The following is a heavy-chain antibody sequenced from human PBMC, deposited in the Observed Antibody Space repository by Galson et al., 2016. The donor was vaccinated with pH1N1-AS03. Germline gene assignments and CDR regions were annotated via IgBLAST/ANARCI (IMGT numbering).Heavy chain of an antibody. J-gene: IGHJ6*02. CDR1: GFSLHTGGMC. CDR3: ARHIGTAAGFFDYGMDV. V-gene: IGHV2-70*20. CDR2: IDWDDGK. Sequence: PALVKPTQTLTLTCTFSGFSLHTGGMCVSWVRQPPGKALEWLGLIDWDDGKYYNSSLETRLTISKDTSKNQVVLTMTNMDPVDTATYYCARHIGTAAGFFDYGMDVWGQGTTVTVAS. D-gene: IGHD1-14*01.